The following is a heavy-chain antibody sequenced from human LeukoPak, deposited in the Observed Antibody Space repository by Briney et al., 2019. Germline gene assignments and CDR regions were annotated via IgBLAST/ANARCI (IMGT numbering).Heavy chain of an antibody. J-gene: IGHJ4*02. CDR1: GFTFSSYA. D-gene: IGHD1-26*01. Sequence: GGSLRLSCAASGFTFSSYAMSWVRQAPGKGLEWVSAISGSGGSTYYADSVKGRFTISRDNSKNTLYLQMNSLRAEDTAVYYCARDQEGATNLDYWGQGTLVTVSS. V-gene: IGHV3-23*01. CDR2: ISGSGGST. CDR3: ARDQEGATNLDY.